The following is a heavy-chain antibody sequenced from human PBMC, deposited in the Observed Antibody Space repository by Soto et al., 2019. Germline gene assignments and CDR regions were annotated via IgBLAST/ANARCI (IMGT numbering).Heavy chain of an antibody. D-gene: IGHD3-16*01. CDR3: AHSLYDYVWGTNWFDP. J-gene: IGHJ5*02. V-gene: IGHV2-5*02. CDR2: IYWDDDK. CDR1: GFSLSTSGVG. Sequence: QITLKESGPTLVKPTQTLTLTCTFSGFSLSTSGVGVGWIRQPPGKALEWLALIYWDDDKRYSPSLKSRLTITNATSKNQVVLTMTNMDPVDTATYYSAHSLYDYVWGTNWFDPWGQGTLVTVSS.